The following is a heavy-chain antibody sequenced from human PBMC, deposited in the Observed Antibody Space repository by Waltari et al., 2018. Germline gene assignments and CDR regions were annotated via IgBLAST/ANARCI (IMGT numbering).Heavy chain of an antibody. CDR1: GVSISSYY. V-gene: IGHV4-59*01. CDR3: ARGERLGLDY. J-gene: IGHJ4*02. Sequence: QVQLQESGPGLVKPSETLSLTYTVSGVSISSYYWSWIRQSPGKGLEWIGYISYSRSTNYSPSLKSRVTMSIDTSTNQFSLKVTSVTAADTAMYYCARGERLGLDYWGQGTLVTVSS. D-gene: IGHD1-1*01. CDR2: ISYSRST.